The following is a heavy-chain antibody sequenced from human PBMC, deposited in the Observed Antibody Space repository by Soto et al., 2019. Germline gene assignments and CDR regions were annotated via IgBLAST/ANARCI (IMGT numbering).Heavy chain of an antibody. V-gene: IGHV3-53*01. D-gene: IGHD6-13*01. CDR1: GFTVSSNY. J-gene: IGHJ4*02. Sequence: GGALRVSCSASGFTVSSNYMSWVRQAPGKGLEWVSVIYSGGSTYYADSVKGRFTISRDNSKNTLYLQMNSLRAEDTAVYYCARVGLAARHFDYWGQGTLVTVSS. CDR2: IYSGGST. CDR3: ARVGLAARHFDY.